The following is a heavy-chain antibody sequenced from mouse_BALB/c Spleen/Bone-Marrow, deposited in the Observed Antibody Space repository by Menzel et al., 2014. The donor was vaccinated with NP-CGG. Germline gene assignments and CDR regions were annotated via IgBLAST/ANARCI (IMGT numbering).Heavy chain of an antibody. CDR3: ARQSRAWFAY. Sequence: VQLQQSGGGLVKPGGSLKLSCAASGFAFSSYDMSWVRQTPEKRLEWVAYISSGGGSTYYPDTVKGRFTISRDNAKNTLYLQMSSLKSEDTAMYYCARQSRAWFAYWGQGTLVTASA. CDR2: ISSGGGST. CDR1: GFAFSSYD. V-gene: IGHV5-12-1*01. J-gene: IGHJ3*01. D-gene: IGHD1-1*01.